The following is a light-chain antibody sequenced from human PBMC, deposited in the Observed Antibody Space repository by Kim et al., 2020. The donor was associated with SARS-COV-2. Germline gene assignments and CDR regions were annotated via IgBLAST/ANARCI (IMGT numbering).Light chain of an antibody. J-gene: IGLJ2*01. CDR2: GKN. CDR1: SLRSYY. V-gene: IGLV3-19*01. CDR3: NSRDSNDNVV. Sequence: SSELTQDPAVSVALGQTVRITCQGDSLRSYYATWYQQKSGQAPILVIYGKNNRPSGIPDRFSGSSSGNSASLTITGTQAGDEADYYCNSRDSNDNVVFGGGTKLTV.